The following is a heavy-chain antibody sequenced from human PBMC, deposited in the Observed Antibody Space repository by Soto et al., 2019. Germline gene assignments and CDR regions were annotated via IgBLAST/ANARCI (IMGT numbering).Heavy chain of an antibody. CDR2: ITRTDST. V-gene: IGHV3-23*01. J-gene: IGHJ4*02. Sequence: VVSMRLSGTAAGFTFSNYDMSWVRQAPGKGLEWVSAITRTDSTYYADSVKGRFTISRDNSRNTLYLQMNSLGAEDAALYYCAKALVGEVGATDYWGQGTLVTLSS. D-gene: IGHD1-26*01. CDR3: AKALVGEVGATDY. CDR1: GFTFSNYD.